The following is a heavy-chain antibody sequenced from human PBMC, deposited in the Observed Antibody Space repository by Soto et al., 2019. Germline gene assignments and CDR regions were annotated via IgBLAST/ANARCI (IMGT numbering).Heavy chain of an antibody. CDR1: GFSLSNAGSG. V-gene: IGHV2-26*01. CDR3: ARSISLPASADNWFDP. D-gene: IGHD2-2*01. CDR2: IHSDGAK. Sequence: ESGPTLVNPPETLTLTCTVSGFSLSNAGSGVSWIRQPPGKALEWLAHIHSDGAKTYSSSLQSRLTISRDYSRRQVVLTLTKLDPMDTATYYCARSISLPASADNWFDPWGQGTLVTVSS. J-gene: IGHJ5*02.